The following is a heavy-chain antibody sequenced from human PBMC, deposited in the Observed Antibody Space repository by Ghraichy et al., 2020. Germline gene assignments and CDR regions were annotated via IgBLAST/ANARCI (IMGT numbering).Heavy chain of an antibody. Sequence: GESLNISCAASGLPFRNAWMHWVRQAPGKGLEWVGRIKSKTNGETRDYAVSVKGRFIISRDDSQNTLYLLMNSLKTEDTAVYYCSDGIVGATADYFDSWGQGTLVTVPS. J-gene: IGHJ4*02. D-gene: IGHD1-26*01. CDR3: SDGIVGATADYFDS. V-gene: IGHV3-15*01. CDR2: IKSKTNGETR. CDR1: GLPFRNAW.